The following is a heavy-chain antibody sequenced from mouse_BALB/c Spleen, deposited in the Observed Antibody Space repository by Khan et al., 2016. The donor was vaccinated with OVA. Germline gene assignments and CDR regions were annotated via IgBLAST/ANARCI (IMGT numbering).Heavy chain of an antibody. Sequence: EVQLQESGPGLVKPSQSLSLTCTVTGYSITTDSAWNWIRQFPGSKLEWMGYINYSGSTSYNPSLKSRISITRDTSKNQFFLQLNSVTTEDTATYFCARGVRLTYWGQGTLVTVSA. J-gene: IGHJ3*01. V-gene: IGHV3-2*02. CDR3: ARGVRLTY. CDR1: GYSITTDSA. CDR2: INYSGST. D-gene: IGHD2-14*01.